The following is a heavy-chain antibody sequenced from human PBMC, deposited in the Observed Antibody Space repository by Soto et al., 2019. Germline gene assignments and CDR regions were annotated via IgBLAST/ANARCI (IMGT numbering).Heavy chain of an antibody. D-gene: IGHD3-10*01. V-gene: IGHV3-30-3*01. CDR2: ISYDGSNK. CDR3: ARDTSGRFGEGTNFDD. J-gene: IGHJ4*02. Sequence: QVQLVESGGGVVQPGRSLRLSCAASGFTFSSYAMHWVRQAPGKGLEWVAVISYDGSNKYYADSVKGRFTISRDNSKNTLYLQMNSLRAEDTAVYYCARDTSGRFGEGTNFDDWGQGTLVTVSS. CDR1: GFTFSSYA.